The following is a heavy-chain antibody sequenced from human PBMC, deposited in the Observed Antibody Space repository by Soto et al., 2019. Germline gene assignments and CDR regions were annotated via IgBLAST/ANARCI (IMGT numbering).Heavy chain of an antibody. V-gene: IGHV3-30*18. CDR1: GFTFESYG. CDR3: AKDSYYDFWSGTRGIYYYYGMDV. Sequence: WGSLRLSCAASGFTFESYGMHWVRQAPGKGLEWEAVISYDGTNKYYADSVKGRFTISRDNSRDTLYLQMNSLRPEDTVLYYCAKDSYYDFWSGTRGIYYYYGMDVWGQGTTVTSP. J-gene: IGHJ6*02. D-gene: IGHD3-3*01. CDR2: ISYDGTNK.